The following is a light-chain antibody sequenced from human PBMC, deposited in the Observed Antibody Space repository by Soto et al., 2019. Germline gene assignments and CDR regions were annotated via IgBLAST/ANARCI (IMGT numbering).Light chain of an antibody. CDR2: DAS. J-gene: IGKJ5*01. V-gene: IGKV3-11*01. Sequence: EIVLTQSPGTLSLSPGGRATLSCRASESVSSYLAWYQQKPGQAPRLLIYDASNRATGIPARFSGSGSGTDFTLTISSLEPEDFAVYYRQQRSNWLTFGQGTRLEIK. CDR3: QQRSNWLT. CDR1: ESVSSY.